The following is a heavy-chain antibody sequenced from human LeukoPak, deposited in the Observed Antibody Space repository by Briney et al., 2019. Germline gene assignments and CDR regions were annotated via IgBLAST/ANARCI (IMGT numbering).Heavy chain of an antibody. Sequence: ASVKVSCKASGYTFTGYYMHWVRQAPVQGLEWMGWINPNSSGTNYAQKFQGRVTMTRDTSISTAYMELSRLRSDDTAVYYCARRGSGSPHFDYWGQGTLVTVSS. CDR1: GYTFTGYY. CDR2: INPNSSGT. D-gene: IGHD3-10*01. J-gene: IGHJ4*02. CDR3: ARRGSGSPHFDY. V-gene: IGHV1-2*02.